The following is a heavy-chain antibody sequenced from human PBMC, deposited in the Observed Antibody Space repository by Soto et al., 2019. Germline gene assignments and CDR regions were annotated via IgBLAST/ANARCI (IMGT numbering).Heavy chain of an antibody. CDR3: ARESQYFDSGFDF. V-gene: IGHV1-3*04. CDR1: RDIYNSYS. J-gene: IGHJ4*02. D-gene: IGHD3-9*01. CDR2: INTVNGNT. Sequence: ASVKVSCKPSRDIYNSYSIHWVRQAPGQRLEWMGWINTVNGNTKYSQKFQGRLTLSRDTSASTAYMELSSLRSEDATVYYCARESQYFDSGFDFWGQGTLVTVSS.